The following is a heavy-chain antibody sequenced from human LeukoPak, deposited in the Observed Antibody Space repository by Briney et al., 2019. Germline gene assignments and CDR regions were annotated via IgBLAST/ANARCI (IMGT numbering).Heavy chain of an antibody. V-gene: IGHV3-23*01. Sequence: GGSLRLSCAASGFTFSSSALSWVRQAPGKGLEWVSTITKSGGSTYYADSVKGLFTISRDNSKNTLYLQMNSLRAEDTAVYHCAKSAGRDGYRDVFDIWGQGTVVTVSS. D-gene: IGHD5-24*01. CDR3: AKSAGRDGYRDVFDI. J-gene: IGHJ3*02. CDR2: ITKSGGST. CDR1: GFTFSSSA.